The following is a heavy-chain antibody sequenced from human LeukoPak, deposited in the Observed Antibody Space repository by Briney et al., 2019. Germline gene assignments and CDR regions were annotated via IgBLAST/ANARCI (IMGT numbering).Heavy chain of an antibody. CDR3: ATRDPYSYGYFDY. J-gene: IGHJ4*02. CDR2: IIPILGIA. V-gene: IGHV1-69*04. D-gene: IGHD5-18*01. CDR1: GGAFSSYA. Sequence: SVKVSCKASGGAFSSYAISWVRQAPGQGLEWMGRIIPILGIANYAQKFQGRVTITADKSTSTAYMELSSLRSEDTAVYYCATRDPYSYGYFDYWGQGTLVTVSS.